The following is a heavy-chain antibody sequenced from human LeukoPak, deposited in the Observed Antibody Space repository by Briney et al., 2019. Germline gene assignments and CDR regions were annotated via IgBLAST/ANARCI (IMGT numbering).Heavy chain of an antibody. Sequence: PGGSLRLSCAVSGFTFSSEAMGWVRQLPGGGLEWVSTISPAGGTTYYAESMKGRFTISRDNSKSTLYLQMNSLRVEDTAVYYCAKDHCTSTNCFAGFDSWGQGTLVTVSS. D-gene: IGHD2-2*01. CDR3: AKDHCTSTNCFAGFDS. CDR1: GFTFSSEA. CDR2: ISPAGGTT. J-gene: IGHJ4*02. V-gene: IGHV3-23*01.